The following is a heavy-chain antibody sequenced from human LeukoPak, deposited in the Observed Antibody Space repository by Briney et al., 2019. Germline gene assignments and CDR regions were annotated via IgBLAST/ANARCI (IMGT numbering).Heavy chain of an antibody. Sequence: SVKVSCKASGGTFSSYAISWVRQAPGQGLEWMGGIIPIFGTANYAQKFQGRVTITADESTSTAYMELSSLRSEVTAVYYCARPNYDYVWGHFDYWGQGTLVTVSS. V-gene: IGHV1-69*13. CDR1: GGTFSSYA. J-gene: IGHJ4*02. CDR3: ARPNYDYVWGHFDY. CDR2: IIPIFGTA. D-gene: IGHD3-16*01.